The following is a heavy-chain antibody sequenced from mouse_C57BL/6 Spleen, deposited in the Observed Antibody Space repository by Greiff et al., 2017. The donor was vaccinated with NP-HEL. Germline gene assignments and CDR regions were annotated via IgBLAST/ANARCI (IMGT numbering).Heavy chain of an antibody. CDR1: GYSITSGYY. Sequence: EVQLQESGPGLVKPSQSLSLTCSVTGYSITSGYYWNWIRQFPGNKREWMGYISYDGSNNYNPSLKNRISITRDTSKNQFFLKLNSVTTEDTATYYCARETAQATWDYWGQGTSVTVSS. CDR3: ARETAQATWDY. J-gene: IGHJ4*01. CDR2: ISYDGSN. V-gene: IGHV3-6*01. D-gene: IGHD3-2*02.